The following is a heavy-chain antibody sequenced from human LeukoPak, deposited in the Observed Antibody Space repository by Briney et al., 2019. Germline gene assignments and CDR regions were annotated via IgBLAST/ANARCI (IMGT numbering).Heavy chain of an antibody. J-gene: IGHJ3*02. V-gene: IGHV1-69*05. Sequence: SVKVSCKASGGTFSSYAISWVRQAPGQGLERMGRIIPIFGTANYAQKFQGRVTITTDESTSTAYMELSSLRSEDTAVYYCASQRVVVVPAATNAFDIWGKGTMVTV. CDR3: ASQRVVVVPAATNAFDI. D-gene: IGHD2-2*01. CDR2: IIPIFGTA. CDR1: GGTFSSYA.